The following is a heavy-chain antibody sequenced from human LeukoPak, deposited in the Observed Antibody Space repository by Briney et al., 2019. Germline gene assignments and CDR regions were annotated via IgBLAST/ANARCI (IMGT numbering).Heavy chain of an antibody. CDR3: ARDYGLYDSSGLQY. CDR1: GFTFSRYA. Sequence: GGSLRLSCAASGFTFSRYAMHWVRQAPGKGLEWVAIMSYDGSKKFYADSVKGRFTISRDNSKNTLYLQMNSLRAEDTAVYYCARDYGLYDSSGLQYWGQGTLVTVSS. J-gene: IGHJ4*02. CDR2: MSYDGSKK. D-gene: IGHD3-22*01. V-gene: IGHV3-30*04.